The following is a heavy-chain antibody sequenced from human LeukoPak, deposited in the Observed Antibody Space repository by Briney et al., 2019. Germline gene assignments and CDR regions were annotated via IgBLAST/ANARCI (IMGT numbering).Heavy chain of an antibody. CDR2: IYYSGST. CDR3: ARGSIAAAEGSHWFDP. J-gene: IGHJ5*02. D-gene: IGHD6-13*01. Sequence: PSETLSLTCTVSGGSISSYYWSWIRQPPGKGLEWIGYIYYSGSTYYNPSLKSRVIISVDTSKNQFSLRLNSVTAADTAVYYCARGSIAAAEGSHWFDPWGQGTLVTVSS. CDR1: GGSISSYY. V-gene: IGHV4-59*01.